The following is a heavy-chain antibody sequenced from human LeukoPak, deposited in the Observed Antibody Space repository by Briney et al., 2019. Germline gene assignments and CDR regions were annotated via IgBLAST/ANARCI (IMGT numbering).Heavy chain of an antibody. CDR3: ARAPYSSSWSFDY. Sequence: GGSLRLSCAASGFTFSSYAMHWVRQAPGKGLEWVAVISYDGSNKYYADSVKGRFTISRDNSKNTLYLQMNSLRAEDTAVYYCARAPYSSSWSFDYWGQGTLVTVSS. CDR1: GFTFSSYA. V-gene: IGHV3-30*04. J-gene: IGHJ4*02. CDR2: ISYDGSNK. D-gene: IGHD6-13*01.